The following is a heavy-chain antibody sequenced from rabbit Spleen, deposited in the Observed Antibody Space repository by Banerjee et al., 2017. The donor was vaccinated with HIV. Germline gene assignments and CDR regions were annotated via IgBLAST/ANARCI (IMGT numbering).Heavy chain of an antibody. CDR1: GFSFSDRDV. CDR3: ARGSATMTMVITGYYFNL. V-gene: IGHV1S45*01. D-gene: IGHD2-1*01. J-gene: IGHJ4*01. Sequence: QEQLEESGGGLVKPEGSLTLTCKASGFSFSDRDVMCWVRQAPGKGLEWIACINAATAKPVYATWAKGRFTISRTSSTTVTLRMTSLTAADRATYFCARGSATMTMVITGYYFNLWGQGTLVTVS. CDR2: INAATAKP.